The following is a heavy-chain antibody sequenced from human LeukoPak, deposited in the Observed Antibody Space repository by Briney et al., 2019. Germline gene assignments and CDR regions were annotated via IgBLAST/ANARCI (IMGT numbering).Heavy chain of an antibody. J-gene: IGHJ4*02. V-gene: IGHV1-8*01. CDR3: ARAGLYYSDFDY. CDR1: GYTFTSYD. Sequence: GESLKISCKASGYTFTSYDINWVRQATGQGLEWMGWMNPNSGNTGYAQKFQGRVTMTRNTSISTAYMELSSLRSEDTAVYYCARAGLYYSDFDYWGQGTLVTVSS. CDR2: MNPNSGNT. D-gene: IGHD3-10*01.